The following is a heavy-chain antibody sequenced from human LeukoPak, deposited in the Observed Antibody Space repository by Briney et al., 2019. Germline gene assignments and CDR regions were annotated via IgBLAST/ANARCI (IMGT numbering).Heavy chain of an antibody. CDR2: INAGNGNT. J-gene: IGHJ4*02. CDR3: ARLYSGSTYDY. Sequence: ASVKVSCKASGYTFTSYAMHWARQAPGQRLEWMGWINAGNGNTKYSQKFQGRVTITRDTSASTAYMELSSLRSEDTAAYYCARLYSGSTYDYWGQGTLVTVSS. V-gene: IGHV1-3*01. CDR1: GYTFTSYA. D-gene: IGHD1-26*01.